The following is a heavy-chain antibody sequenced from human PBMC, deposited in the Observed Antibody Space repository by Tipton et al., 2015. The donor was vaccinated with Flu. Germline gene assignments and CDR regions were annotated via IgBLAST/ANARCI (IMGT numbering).Heavy chain of an antibody. J-gene: IGHJ4*02. CDR1: GFTFSSYG. V-gene: IGHV3-30*18. D-gene: IGHD3-10*01. CDR2: ISYDGSNK. Sequence: SLRLSCAASGFTFSSYGMHWVRQAPGKGLEWVAVISYDGSNKYYADSVKGRFTISRDNSKNTLYLQMNSLRAEDTAVYYCAKDRYYYGSGSYYNVDYWGQGTLVTVSS. CDR3: AKDRYYYGSGSYYNVDY.